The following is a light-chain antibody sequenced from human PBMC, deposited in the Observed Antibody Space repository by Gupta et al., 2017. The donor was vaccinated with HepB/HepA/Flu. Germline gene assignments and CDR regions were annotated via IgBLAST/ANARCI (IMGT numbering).Light chain of an antibody. J-gene: IGKJ1*01. CDR2: EAS. Sequence: DIQMAQSPSTLSASVGDRVTITGRASQSINTWMAWYQQKTGKAPNLLIFEASTVNTGVPSRFSGSGSGTEFTLTISGRQPDDFATYYCQEYDNYSWTFGQGTKVEIK. CDR3: QEYDNYSWT. CDR1: QSINTW. V-gene: IGKV1-5*03.